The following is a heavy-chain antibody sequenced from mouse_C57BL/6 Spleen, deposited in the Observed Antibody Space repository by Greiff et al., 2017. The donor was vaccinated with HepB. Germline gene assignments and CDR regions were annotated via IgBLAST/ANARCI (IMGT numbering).Heavy chain of an antibody. D-gene: IGHD2-4*01. Sequence: EVQLQESGPGLVKPSQSLSLTCSVTGYSITSGYYWNWIRQFPGNKLEWMGYISYDGSNNYNPSLKNRISITRDTSKNQFFLKLNSVTTEDTATYYCARCDYEGGFDYWGQGTTLTVSS. CDR2: ISYDGSN. CDR1: GYSITSGYY. V-gene: IGHV3-6*01. J-gene: IGHJ2*01. CDR3: ARCDYEGGFDY.